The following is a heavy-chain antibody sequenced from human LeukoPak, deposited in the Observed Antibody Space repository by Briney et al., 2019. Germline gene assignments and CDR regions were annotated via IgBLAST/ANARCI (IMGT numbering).Heavy chain of an antibody. CDR1: GYSISSGYY. Sequence: PSETLSLTCTVSGYSISSGYYWGWIRQPPGRGLEWIGSIYHSGSTHYNPSLKSRVTISVDTSKNQFSLKLSSVTAADTAVYYCARGSLSFDYWGQGTLVTVSS. CDR2: IYHSGST. J-gene: IGHJ4*02. V-gene: IGHV4-38-2*02. D-gene: IGHD3-16*02. CDR3: ARGSLSFDY.